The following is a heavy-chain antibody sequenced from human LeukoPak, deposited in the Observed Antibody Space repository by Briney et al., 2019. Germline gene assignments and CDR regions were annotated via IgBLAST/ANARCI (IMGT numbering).Heavy chain of an antibody. CDR1: GGSFSGYY. CDR2: INHSGST. Sequence: SETLSLTCAVYGGSFSGYYWRWLHHPPGKGREWIGEINHSGSTNYNPSLKSRVTISVDTSKDQFSLKLSSVTAADTAVYYCARKGPYGSGSYAIGLYNWFDPWGQGTLVTVSS. CDR3: ARKGPYGSGSYAIGLYNWFDP. D-gene: IGHD3-10*01. V-gene: IGHV4-34*01. J-gene: IGHJ5*02.